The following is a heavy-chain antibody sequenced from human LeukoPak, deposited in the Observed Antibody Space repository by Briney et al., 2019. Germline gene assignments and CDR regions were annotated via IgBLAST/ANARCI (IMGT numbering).Heavy chain of an antibody. Sequence: PSGTLSLTCAVSGGSISSSNWWSWIRQPPGKGLEWIGEINHSGSTNYNPSLKSRVTISVDTSKNQFSLKLSSVTAADTAVYYCARGRESYYDSSGYYPWGQGTLVTVSS. V-gene: IGHV4-4*02. CDR3: ARGRESYYDSSGYYP. CDR1: GGSISSSNW. CDR2: INHSGST. J-gene: IGHJ5*02. D-gene: IGHD3-22*01.